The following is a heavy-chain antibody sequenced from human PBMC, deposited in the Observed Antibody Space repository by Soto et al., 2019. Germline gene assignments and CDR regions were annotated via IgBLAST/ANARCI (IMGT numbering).Heavy chain of an antibody. V-gene: IGHV3-66*01. CDR2: IYTGGGT. CDR1: GFTVSSND. Sequence: EVQLVESGGGLVQPGGSLRLSCAPSGFTVSSNDMSWVRQAPGKGLEWVSVIYTGGGTYYADSVKGRFTISSDNSKNTLYLQMTSLRDEDTAVYYCARSFFCSGGSCYSNSSHWGQGTVVTVSS. CDR3: ARSFFCSGGSCYSNSSH. J-gene: IGHJ4*02. D-gene: IGHD2-15*01.